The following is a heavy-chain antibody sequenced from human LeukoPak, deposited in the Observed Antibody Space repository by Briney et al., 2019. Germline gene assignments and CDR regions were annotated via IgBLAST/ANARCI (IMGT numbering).Heavy chain of an antibody. CDR1: GFTFSSYS. CDR2: ISSSSSYI. Sequence: GGSLRLSCAASGFTFSSYSMNWVRQAPGKGLEWVSSISSSSSYIYYADSVKGRFTISRDNAKNSLYLQMNSLRAEETAVYYCARDLEYCSGGSWYDWFDPWGQGTLVTVSS. J-gene: IGHJ5*02. V-gene: IGHV3-21*01. CDR3: ARDLEYCSGGSWYDWFDP. D-gene: IGHD2-15*01.